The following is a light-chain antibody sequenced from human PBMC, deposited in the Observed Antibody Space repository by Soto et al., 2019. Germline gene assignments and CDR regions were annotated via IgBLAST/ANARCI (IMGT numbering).Light chain of an antibody. V-gene: IGKV3D-20*02. CDR3: LQRSSWPLT. CDR2: GAS. CDR1: QSVSSGD. J-gene: IGKJ4*01. Sequence: EIALTQSPGTLSLSPGERATLSCRTSQSVSSGDFAWYQHRPGQAPRLVIYGASTRATGVPDRFSGSGSGTDFTLTISGLEPDDFAVYFCLQRSSWPLTFGGGTKVEIK.